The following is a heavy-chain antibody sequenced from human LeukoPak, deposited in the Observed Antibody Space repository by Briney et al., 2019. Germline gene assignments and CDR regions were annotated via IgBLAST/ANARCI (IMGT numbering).Heavy chain of an antibody. CDR2: ISGSGGST. CDR1: GFTFSSYA. CDR3: ARDDGGLFDY. Sequence: PGGSLRLSCAASGFTFSSYAMSWVRQAPGKGLEWVSAISGSGGSTYYADSVKGRFTISRDNSKNTLYLQMNSLRAEDTALYYCARDDGGLFDYWGQGTLVTVSS. D-gene: IGHD3-10*01. J-gene: IGHJ4*02. V-gene: IGHV3-23*01.